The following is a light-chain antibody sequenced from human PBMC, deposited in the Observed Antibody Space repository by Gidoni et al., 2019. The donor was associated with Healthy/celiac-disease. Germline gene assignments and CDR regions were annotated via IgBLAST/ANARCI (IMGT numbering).Light chain of an antibody. CDR1: SSDVGGYNY. CDR3: SSYTSSSTLV. Sequence: HSAPTHPASVSWSPGQSITISCTGTSSDVGGYNYVSWYQQHPGKAPKLMIYEVSKRPSGVPDRFSGSKSGNTASLTISGLQAEDEADYYCSSYTSSSTLVFGAGTKVTVL. V-gene: IGLV2-14*01. J-gene: IGLJ1*01. CDR2: EVS.